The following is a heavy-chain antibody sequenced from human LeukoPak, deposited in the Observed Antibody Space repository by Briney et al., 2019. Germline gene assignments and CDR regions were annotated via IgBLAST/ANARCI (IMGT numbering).Heavy chain of an antibody. CDR2: IYPGDSDT. CDR1: GYSFTSYW. CDR3: ARHITGTTSYYYYYYMDV. V-gene: IGHV5-51*01. Sequence: HGESLKISCKGSGYSFTSYWIGWVRQMPGKGLEWMGIIYPGDSDTRYSPSFQGQVTISADKSISTAYLRWSSLKASDTAMYYCARHITGTTSYYYYYYMDVWGKGTTVTVSS. D-gene: IGHD1-7*01. J-gene: IGHJ6*03.